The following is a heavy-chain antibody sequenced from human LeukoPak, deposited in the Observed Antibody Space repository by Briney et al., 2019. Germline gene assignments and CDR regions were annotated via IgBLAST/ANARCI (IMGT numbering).Heavy chain of an antibody. CDR1: GYTFTSYD. V-gene: IGHV1-8*01. D-gene: IGHD3-3*01. Sequence: ASVKVSCKASGYTFTSYDINWVRQATGQGLEWMGWMNPNSGNTGYAQKFQGRVTMTRNTSISTAYMELSSLRSDDTAVYYCARDTHDLWSYYMDVWGKGTTVTVSS. J-gene: IGHJ6*03. CDR2: MNPNSGNT. CDR3: ARDTHDLWSYYMDV.